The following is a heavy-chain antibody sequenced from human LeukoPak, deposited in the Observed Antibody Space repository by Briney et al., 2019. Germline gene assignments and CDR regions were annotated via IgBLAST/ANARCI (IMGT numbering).Heavy chain of an antibody. J-gene: IGHJ4*02. V-gene: IGHV3-30*07. D-gene: IGHD3-3*01. CDR1: GFSFIDFA. Sequence: GGSLRLSCSASGFSFIDFAMHWVRQAPGKGLEWVAVISHDAKTKYHAESVKGRFTISRDNSKNTLNLQMNSLRAEDTAVYYCARDRGLEVAHALVDYWGQGTLVTVSS. CDR3: ARDRGLEVAHALVDY. CDR2: ISHDAKTK.